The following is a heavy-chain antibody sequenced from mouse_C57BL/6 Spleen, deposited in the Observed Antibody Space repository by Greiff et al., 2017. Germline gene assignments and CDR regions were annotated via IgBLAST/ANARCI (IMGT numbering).Heavy chain of an antibody. J-gene: IGHJ4*01. CDR2: IHPNSGST. V-gene: IGHV1-64*01. CDR1: GYTFTSYW. CDR3: ARSKFITTVVATNYYAMDY. Sequence: VQLQQPGAELVKPGASVKLSCKASGYTFTSYWMHWVKQRPGQGLEWIGMIHPNSGSTNYNEKFKSKATLTVDKSSSTAYMQLSSLTSEDSAVYYCARSKFITTVVATNYYAMDYWGQGTSVTVSS. D-gene: IGHD1-1*01.